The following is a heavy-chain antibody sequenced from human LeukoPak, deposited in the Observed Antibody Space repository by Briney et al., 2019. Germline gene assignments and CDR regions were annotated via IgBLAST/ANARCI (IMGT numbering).Heavy chain of an antibody. D-gene: IGHD1-26*01. J-gene: IGHJ4*02. V-gene: IGHV3-73*01. CDR2: IRSKANRYAT. CDR3: SSGSYYPSL. Sequence: GGSLRLSCAASGFTFSGSAMHWVRQASGKGVERVGRIRSKANRYATAYAAWVKGRFTISCDDSNNTAYLQMNSLKTEDTAVYYCSSGSYYPSLWGQGTLVTVSS. CDR1: GFTFSGSA.